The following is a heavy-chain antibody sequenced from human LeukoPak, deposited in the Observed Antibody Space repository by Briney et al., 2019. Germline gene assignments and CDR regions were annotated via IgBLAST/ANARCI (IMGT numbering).Heavy chain of an antibody. CDR2: INHSGST. J-gene: IGHJ6*02. Sequence: TPSETLSLTCAVYGGSFSGYYWSWIRQPPGKGLEWIGEINHSGSTNYNPSLKSRVTISVDTSKNQFSLKLSSVTAADTAVYYCARDRDYYGMDVWGQGTTVTVSS. CDR1: GGSFSGYY. CDR3: ARDRDYYGMDV. V-gene: IGHV4-34*01.